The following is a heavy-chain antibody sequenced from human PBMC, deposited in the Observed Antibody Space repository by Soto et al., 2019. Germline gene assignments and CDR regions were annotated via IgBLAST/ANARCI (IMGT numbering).Heavy chain of an antibody. J-gene: IGHJ4*02. D-gene: IGHD6-19*01. V-gene: IGHV4-59*01. Sequence: PSETLSLTWTHSGGPICRNYWRWIRQPPGKGLEWIGYIYYSGSTNYNPSLKSRVTISVDTSTNQFSLKLSSVTAADTAVYYCARGDEGSSGWYYFDYWGQGTLVTVS. CDR2: IYYSGST. CDR1: GGPICRNY. CDR3: ARGDEGSSGWYYFDY.